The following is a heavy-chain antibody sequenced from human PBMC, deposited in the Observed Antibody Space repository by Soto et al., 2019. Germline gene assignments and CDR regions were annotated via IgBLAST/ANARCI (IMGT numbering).Heavy chain of an antibody. Sequence: GGSLRLSCAASGFTFSDYYMSWIRQAPGKGLEWVSYISSSGSTIYYADSVKGRFTISRDNAKNSLYLQMNSLRAEDTAVYYCTTRFSDSGSYYDYWGQGTLVTVSS. CDR3: TTRFSDSGSYYDY. CDR2: ISSSGSTI. D-gene: IGHD1-26*01. V-gene: IGHV3-11*01. J-gene: IGHJ4*02. CDR1: GFTFSDYY.